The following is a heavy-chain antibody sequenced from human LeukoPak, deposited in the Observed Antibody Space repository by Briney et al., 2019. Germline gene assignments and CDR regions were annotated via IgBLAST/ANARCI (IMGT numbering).Heavy chain of an antibody. CDR1: GGSISSGSYY. Sequence: SETLSLTCTVSGGSISSGSYYWSWIRQPAGKGLEWIGRIYTSGSTNYNPDLKSRVTISIDTSKNQFSLELSSVTAADTAVYNCARSLTDDFWSGHNWFDPWGQGTLVTVSS. J-gene: IGHJ5*02. CDR3: ARSLTDDFWSGHNWFDP. CDR2: IYTSGST. D-gene: IGHD3-3*01. V-gene: IGHV4-61*02.